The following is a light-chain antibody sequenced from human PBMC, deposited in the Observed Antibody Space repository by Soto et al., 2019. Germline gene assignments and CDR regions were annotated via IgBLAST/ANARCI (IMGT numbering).Light chain of an antibody. CDR2: AAS. Sequence: DIQMTQSPSSLSASVGDRVTITCRASQDIQDALGWYQQKPGKAPTRLIYAASSLQSGVPSRFRGSRSGTQFTLTISSLQPEDFATYYCLQHDSNVWTFGQGTKVEIK. CDR1: QDIQDA. CDR3: LQHDSNVWT. J-gene: IGKJ1*01. V-gene: IGKV1-17*01.